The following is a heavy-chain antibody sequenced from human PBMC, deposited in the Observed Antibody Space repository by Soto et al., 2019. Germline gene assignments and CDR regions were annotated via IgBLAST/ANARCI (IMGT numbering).Heavy chain of an antibody. J-gene: IGHJ3*02. D-gene: IGHD3-22*01. Sequence: GGSLRLSCAASGFSFDDYTMHWFRQAPGKGPEWVASLSWNSGFSGYADSVKGRFTISRDNAQSSVHLQMNNLRTEDTALYYCAKGRGTIVVTDAYDIWGQGTMVTVSS. CDR1: GFSFDDYT. V-gene: IGHV3-9*01. CDR3: AKGRGTIVVTDAYDI. CDR2: LSWNSGFS.